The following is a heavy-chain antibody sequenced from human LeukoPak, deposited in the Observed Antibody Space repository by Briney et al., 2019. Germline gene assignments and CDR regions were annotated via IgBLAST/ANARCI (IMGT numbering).Heavy chain of an antibody. D-gene: IGHD6-13*01. CDR1: GFTFSGSA. V-gene: IGHV3-73*01. CDR3: RAAADLNDY. J-gene: IGHJ4*02. Sequence: GGSLKFSCAASGFTFSGSAMHGVRQASGKGLEWLGRIRSKADSYTTAYAASVKGRFIVSRDDSKNTAYLQMNSLKTEDTAVYYCRAAADLNDYWGQGTLVTVSS. CDR2: IRSKADSYTT.